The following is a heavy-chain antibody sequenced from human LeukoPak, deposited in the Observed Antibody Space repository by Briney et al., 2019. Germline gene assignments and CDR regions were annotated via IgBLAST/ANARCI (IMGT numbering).Heavy chain of an antibody. CDR2: ISSSGSTI. CDR3: ARGLNIAVAGTSDY. J-gene: IGHJ4*02. V-gene: IGHV3-48*03. Sequence: VGSLRLSCAASGFTFSSYEMNWVRQAPGKGLEWVSYISSSGSTIYYADSVKGRFTISRDNAKNSLYLQMNSLRAEDTAVYYCARGLNIAVAGTSDYWGQGTLVTVSS. CDR1: GFTFSSYE. D-gene: IGHD6-19*01.